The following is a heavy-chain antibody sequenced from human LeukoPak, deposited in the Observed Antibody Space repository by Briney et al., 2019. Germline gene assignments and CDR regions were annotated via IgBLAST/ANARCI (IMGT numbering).Heavy chain of an antibody. J-gene: IGHJ4*02. Sequence: PSETLSLTCTVSGGSIRDYYWSWIRQPPGKGLEWIGYIYNTGTTNYNPSLKSRVTISVDTSKSQFPLKLSSVTAADTAVYYCAREDPGGHRLDCWGLGTLVTVSS. CDR2: IYNTGTT. D-gene: IGHD4-23*01. V-gene: IGHV4-59*12. CDR1: GGSIRDYY. CDR3: AREDPGGHRLDC.